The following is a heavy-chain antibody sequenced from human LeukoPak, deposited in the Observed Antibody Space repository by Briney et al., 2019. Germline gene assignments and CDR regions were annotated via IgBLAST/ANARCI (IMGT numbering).Heavy chain of an antibody. J-gene: IGHJ5*02. CDR3: ARHWLEAAKTYSYWFDP. CDR1: GTSINTYS. D-gene: IGHD6-13*01. CDR2: IYRGGTI. Sequence: SETLSLTCTVSGTSINTYSWSWIRQPPGKGLEWIGYIYRGGTINYNPSLKSRVTMLLDTSKNQISLMLNSVTAADTAVYYCARHWLEAAKTYSYWFDPWGQGTLVTVSS. V-gene: IGHV4-4*09.